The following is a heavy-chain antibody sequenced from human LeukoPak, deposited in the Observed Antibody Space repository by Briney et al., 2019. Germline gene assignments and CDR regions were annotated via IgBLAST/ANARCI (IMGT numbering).Heavy chain of an antibody. Sequence: GGSLRLSCAASGFTFSSYSMNWVRQAPGKGLEWVSYISSSSSTIYYADSVKGRFTISRDNAKNSLYLQMSSLRAEDTAVYYCAITTVTTLDYWGQGTLVTVSS. CDR2: ISSSSSTI. CDR1: GFTFSSYS. J-gene: IGHJ4*02. V-gene: IGHV3-48*04. D-gene: IGHD4-17*01. CDR3: AITTVTTLDY.